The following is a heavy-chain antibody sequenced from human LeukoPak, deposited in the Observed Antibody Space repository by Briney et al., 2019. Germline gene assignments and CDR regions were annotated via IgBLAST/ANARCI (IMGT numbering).Heavy chain of an antibody. Sequence: ASVKVSCKASGYTFTSYGISWVRQAPGQGLEWMGWISAYNGNTNYAQKLQGRVTMTTDTPTSTAYMELRSLRSDDTAVYYCARAGDTAMVYDYYYCMDVWGKGTTVTVSS. V-gene: IGHV1-18*01. CDR3: ARAGDTAMVYDYYYCMDV. D-gene: IGHD5-18*01. J-gene: IGHJ6*03. CDR1: GYTFTSYG. CDR2: ISAYNGNT.